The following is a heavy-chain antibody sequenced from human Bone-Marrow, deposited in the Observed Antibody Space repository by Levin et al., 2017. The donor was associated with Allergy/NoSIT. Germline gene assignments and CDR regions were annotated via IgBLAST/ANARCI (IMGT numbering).Heavy chain of an antibody. Sequence: GGSLRLSCVVSESTFSNYAMSWVRQAPGKGLEWVSSLSGSGGTTYYAASVKGRFTISRDNSQNTLYLQIYSLRAEDTALYYCARQSPSTYSSGWDWYFDRWGRGTLVTVSS. D-gene: IGHD6-25*01. CDR1: ESTFSNYA. V-gene: IGHV3-23*01. CDR2: LSGSGGTT. J-gene: IGHJ2*01. CDR3: ARQSPSTYSSGWDWYFDR.